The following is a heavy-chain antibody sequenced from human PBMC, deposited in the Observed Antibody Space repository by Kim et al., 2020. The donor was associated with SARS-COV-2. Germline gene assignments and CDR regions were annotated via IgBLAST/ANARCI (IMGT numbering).Heavy chain of an antibody. Sequence: SLRLSCAASGFTFNDYYMSWIRQAPGKGLEWVSYISSSSSYTNYADSVKGRFTISRDNAKNSLYLQMNSLRAEDTAVYYCARDCSGGSCYGYWGQGTLVTVSS. J-gene: IGHJ4*02. CDR1: GFTFNDYY. V-gene: IGHV3-11*06. CDR3: ARDCSGGSCYGY. D-gene: IGHD2-15*01. CDR2: ISSSSSYT.